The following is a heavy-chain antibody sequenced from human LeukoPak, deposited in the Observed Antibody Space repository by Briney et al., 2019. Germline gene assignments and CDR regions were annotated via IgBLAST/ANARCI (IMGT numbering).Heavy chain of an antibody. Sequence: GGSLRLSCAASGFTFDDYAMLWVRQAPGKGLEWVSGISWNSGSIGYADSVKGRFTISRDNAKNSLYLQMNSLRAEDTALYYCAKDIGTEISYGTDYWGQGTLVTVSS. CDR3: AKDIGTEISYGTDY. CDR1: GFTFDDYA. J-gene: IGHJ4*02. D-gene: IGHD5-18*01. V-gene: IGHV3-9*01. CDR2: ISWNSGSI.